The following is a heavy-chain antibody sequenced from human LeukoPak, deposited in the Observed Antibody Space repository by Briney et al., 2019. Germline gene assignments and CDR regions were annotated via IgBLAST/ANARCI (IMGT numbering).Heavy chain of an antibody. CDR2: MNPNRGNT. Sequence: GSVKVSCKASGYTFTSYDINWVRQATGQGLEWMGWMNPNRGNTGYAQKFQGRFTITRNTSIRTADMELSSLRCEDTVVYYCAREVSVMDAFDIWGQGTMVTVSS. D-gene: IGHD2-21*01. V-gene: IGHV1-8*03. CDR1: GYTFTSYD. CDR3: AREVSVMDAFDI. J-gene: IGHJ3*02.